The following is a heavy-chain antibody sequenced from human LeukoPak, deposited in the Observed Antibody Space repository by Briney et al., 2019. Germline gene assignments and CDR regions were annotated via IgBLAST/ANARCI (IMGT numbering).Heavy chain of an antibody. J-gene: IGHJ5*02. CDR2: IYHSGST. V-gene: IGHV4-30-2*01. CDR1: GGSISSGGYS. CDR3: ARGSYCSSTSCRYSWFDP. D-gene: IGHD2-2*01. Sequence: SETLSLTCAVSGGSISSGGYSWSWIRQPSGKGLEWIGYIYHSGSTYYNPSLKSRVTISVDRSKNQFSLKLSSVTAADTAVYYCARGSYCSSTSCRYSWFDPWGQGTLVTVSS.